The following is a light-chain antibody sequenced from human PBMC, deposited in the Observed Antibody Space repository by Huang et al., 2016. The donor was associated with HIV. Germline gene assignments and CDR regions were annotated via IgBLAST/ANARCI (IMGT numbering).Light chain of an antibody. J-gene: IGKJ5*01. CDR1: QSVGRN. Sequence: EIVLTQSPGTLSLSPGERATLSCRASQSVGRNVGWYQQKAGQTPRLVIYDASTRAPVIPARFSGSGSGTDFTLTISSLEPEDVAVYYCQQRDSFGQGTRLDIK. CDR3: QQRDS. CDR2: DAS. V-gene: IGKV3-11*01.